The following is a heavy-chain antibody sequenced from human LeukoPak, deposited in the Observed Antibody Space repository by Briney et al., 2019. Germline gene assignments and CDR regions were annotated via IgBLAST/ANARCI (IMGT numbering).Heavy chain of an antibody. CDR2: TNWNGGKT. Sequence: GGSLRLSCAASGFTFDDYGMTWVRQVPGKGLEWVSGTNWNGGKTNYADSVKGRFTISRDNAKNSLYLQMNSLRAEDTAVYYCAKDLPRRRDGYNPGLYFDYWGQGTLVTVSS. CDR3: AKDLPRRRDGYNPGLYFDY. V-gene: IGHV3-20*04. J-gene: IGHJ4*02. D-gene: IGHD5-24*01. CDR1: GFTFDDYG.